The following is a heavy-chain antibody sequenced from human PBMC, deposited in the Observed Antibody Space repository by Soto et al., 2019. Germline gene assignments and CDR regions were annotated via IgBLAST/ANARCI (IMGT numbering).Heavy chain of an antibody. CDR2: ISDNGATT. Sequence: GGSLRLSCAASGFPFGENAMSWVRQAPGKGLEWVSGISDNGATTYYADSVRGRFTISRDNSKNTLYLQMKSLRAEDSASYYCAKEDTSSGSLDYWGQGALVTVSS. V-gene: IGHV3-23*01. D-gene: IGHD6-19*01. CDR1: GFPFGENA. CDR3: AKEDTSSGSLDY. J-gene: IGHJ4*02.